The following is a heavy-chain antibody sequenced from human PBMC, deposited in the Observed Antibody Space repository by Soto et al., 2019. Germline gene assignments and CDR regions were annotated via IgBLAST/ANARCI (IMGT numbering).Heavy chain of an antibody. CDR3: ARDRSTVSYDAFDV. J-gene: IGHJ3*01. D-gene: IGHD4-17*01. CDR2: IFHSGRT. V-gene: IGHV4-31*03. CDR1: GGSISSSSYY. Sequence: SETLSLTCTVSGGSISSSSYYWTWIRQRPGKGLEWIGYIFHSGRTYFHPSLKSRVTISVDTSKNQFSLNLSSVTAADTAVYYCARDRSTVSYDAFDVWGQGTMVTVSS.